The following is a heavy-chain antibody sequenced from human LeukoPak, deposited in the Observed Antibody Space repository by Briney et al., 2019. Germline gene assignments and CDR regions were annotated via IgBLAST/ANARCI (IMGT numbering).Heavy chain of an antibody. CDR2: IYYSGTT. CDR3: ARSARGLDY. CDR1: GGSISGYY. J-gene: IGHJ4*02. D-gene: IGHD3-10*01. Sequence: PSETLSLTCTVSGGSISGYYWSWTRQPPGKGLEWIGYIYYSGTTSYNPSLKSRLTISVDTSKNHFSLQLSSVTASDTAVYYCARSARGLDYWGQGSLVTVSS. V-gene: IGHV4-59*01.